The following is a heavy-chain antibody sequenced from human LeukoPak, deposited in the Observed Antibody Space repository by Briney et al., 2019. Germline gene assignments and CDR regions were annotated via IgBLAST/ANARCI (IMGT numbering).Heavy chain of an antibody. CDR1: GFTFSSYA. CDR2: ISGSGGST. V-gene: IGHV3-23*01. CDR3: QTEVGIRYFDWTEDAFDI. J-gene: IGHJ3*02. D-gene: IGHD3-9*01. Sequence: GGSLRLSCAASGFTFSSYAMSWVRQAPGQGLEWVSAISGSGGSTYYADSVKGRFTISRDNSKNTLYLQMNSLRAEDTAVFYCQTEVGIRYFDWTEDAFDIWGQGTMVTVSS.